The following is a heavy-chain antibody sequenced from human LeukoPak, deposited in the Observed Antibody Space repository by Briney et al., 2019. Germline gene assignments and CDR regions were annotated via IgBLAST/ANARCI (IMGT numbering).Heavy chain of an antibody. J-gene: IGHJ4*02. CDR2: IKSDGSGT. CDR1: GFTFSSYW. V-gene: IGHV3-74*01. Sequence: GGSLRLSCAASGFTFSSYWMHWVRQAPGKGLVWVSRIKSDGSGTTYAGSVQGRFTMSRDNAKNTLYLQMNSLRAEDSAMYYCARGQQWLKDYWGQGTLVTVSS. CDR3: ARGQQWLKDY. D-gene: IGHD6-19*01.